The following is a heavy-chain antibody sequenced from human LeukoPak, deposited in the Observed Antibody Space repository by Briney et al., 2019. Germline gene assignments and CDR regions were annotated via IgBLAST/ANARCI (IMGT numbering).Heavy chain of an antibody. V-gene: IGHV3-23*01. CDR2: ISGGGETT. CDR1: GFTFNNYA. Sequence: GGSLRLSCAASGFTFNNYAMNWVRQAPGKGLEWVSSISGGGETTYYADSAKGRFTISSDNSQNTLYLQMNSLRAEDTAVYYCARDHADYVGYFFFDYWGQGTLVTVSS. CDR3: ARDHADYVGYFFFDY. D-gene: IGHD4-17*01. J-gene: IGHJ4*02.